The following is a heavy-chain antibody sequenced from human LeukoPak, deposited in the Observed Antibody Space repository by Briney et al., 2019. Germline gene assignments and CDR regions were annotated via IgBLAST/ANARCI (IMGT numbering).Heavy chain of an antibody. J-gene: IGHJ3*02. CDR1: GGSISSYY. CDR2: IYYSGST. CDR3: ARSSRYYDSSGYPNDAFDI. Sequence: SETLSLTCTVSGGSISSYYWSWIRQPPGKGLEWIGYIYYSGSTNYNPSLKSRVTISVDTSKNQFSLKLSSVTAADTAVYYCARSSRYYDSSGYPNDAFDIWGQGTMVTVSS. V-gene: IGHV4-59*01. D-gene: IGHD3-22*01.